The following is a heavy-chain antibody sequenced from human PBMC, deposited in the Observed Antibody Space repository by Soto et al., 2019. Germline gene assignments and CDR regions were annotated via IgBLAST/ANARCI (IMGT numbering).Heavy chain of an antibody. J-gene: IGHJ4*02. D-gene: IGHD6-13*01. Sequence: GGSLRLSCAASGFTFSSYVMSWVRQAPGKGLEWVSAISGSGGSTYYADSVKGRFTISRDNSKNTLYLQMNSLRAEDTAVDYCAKVMRVNYAAAAGEIDYWGQGTLVTVSS. V-gene: IGHV3-23*01. CDR2: ISGSGGST. CDR1: GFTFSSYV. CDR3: AKVMRVNYAAAAGEIDY.